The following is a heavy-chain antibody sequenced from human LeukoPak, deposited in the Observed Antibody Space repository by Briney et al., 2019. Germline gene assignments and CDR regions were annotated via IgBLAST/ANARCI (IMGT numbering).Heavy chain of an antibody. CDR1: GFTFSSYA. Sequence: PGGSLRLPCEASGFTFSSYAMSWVRQAPGKGLEWVSAISGSGGSTYYADSVKGRFTISRDNSKNTLYLQMNSLRAEDTAVYYCAKDELTRGSYYEGHFDYWGQGTLVTVSS. CDR2: ISGSGGST. CDR3: AKDELTRGSYYEGHFDY. V-gene: IGHV3-23*01. J-gene: IGHJ4*02. D-gene: IGHD1-26*01.